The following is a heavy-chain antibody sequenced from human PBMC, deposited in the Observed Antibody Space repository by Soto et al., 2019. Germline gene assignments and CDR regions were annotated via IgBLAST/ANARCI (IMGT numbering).Heavy chain of an antibody. J-gene: IGHJ3*02. CDR3: ASLSLWLLSRAFYAFDI. D-gene: IGHD3-9*01. CDR1: GYTFTSYY. CDR2: INPSGGST. Sequence: ASVKVSCKASGYTFTSYYMHWVRQAPGQGLEWMGIINPSGGSTSYAQKFQGRVTMTRDTSTSTVYMELSSLRSEDTAVYYCASLSLWLLSRAFYAFDIWGQGTMVTVSS. V-gene: IGHV1-46*03.